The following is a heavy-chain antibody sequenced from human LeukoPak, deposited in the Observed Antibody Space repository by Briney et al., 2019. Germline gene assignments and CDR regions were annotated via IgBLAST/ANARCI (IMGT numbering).Heavy chain of an antibody. V-gene: IGHV6-1*01. CDR2: TYYRAKWYK. CDR1: GDSVSSNSAA. CDR3: ARDLAVAGTPPYYYYGMDV. J-gene: IGHJ6*02. D-gene: IGHD6-19*01. Sequence: SQTLPLTCAISGDSVSSNSAAWNWIRQSPSRGLEWLGRTYYRAKWYKDYAVSVKSRITINPDTSKNQFSLQLNSVTPEDTAVYYCARDLAVAGTPPYYYYGMDVWGQGTTVTVSS.